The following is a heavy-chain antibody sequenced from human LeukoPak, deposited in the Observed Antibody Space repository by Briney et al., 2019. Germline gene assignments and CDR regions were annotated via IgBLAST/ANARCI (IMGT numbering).Heavy chain of an antibody. CDR3: ARALVGYCSGGSCYFSY. CDR1: GFTFSSYS. D-gene: IGHD2-15*01. V-gene: IGHV3-48*02. J-gene: IGHJ4*02. CDR2: ISSSSSTI. Sequence: QPGGSLRLSCAASGFTFSSYSMNWVRQAPGKGLEWVSYISSSSSTIYYADSVKGRFTISRDNAKNSLYLQMNSLRDEDTAVYYCARALVGYCSGGSCYFSYWGQGTLVTVSS.